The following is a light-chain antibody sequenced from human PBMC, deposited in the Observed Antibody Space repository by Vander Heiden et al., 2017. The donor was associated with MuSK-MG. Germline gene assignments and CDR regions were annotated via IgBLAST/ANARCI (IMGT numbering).Light chain of an antibody. Sequence: QSALTQPASVSGSPGQSITISCTGTSSDVGGSNYVSWYQQHPGKAPKLMIYDVSKLPSGVSNRFSGSKSGNTASLTISGLHAVDAADYYCYSYTICGTLDGVFGGGTKLTVL. J-gene: IGLJ3*02. CDR3: YSYTICGTLDGV. V-gene: IGLV2-14*01. CDR2: DVS. CDR1: SSDVGGSNY.